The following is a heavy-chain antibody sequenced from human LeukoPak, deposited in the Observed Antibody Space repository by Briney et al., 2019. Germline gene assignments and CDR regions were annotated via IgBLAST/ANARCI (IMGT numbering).Heavy chain of an antibody. D-gene: IGHD6-13*01. V-gene: IGHV3-48*03. CDR2: ISDHGKSR. Sequence: GGSLRLSCAASGFTFSNYELNWVRQTPGKGLEWVSYISDHGKSRNYVDSVKGRFTISRDNAKNSLYLQMSSLRVEDTAVYFCARARIAAPLLDYWGQGTLVTVSS. J-gene: IGHJ4*02. CDR1: GFTFSNYE. CDR3: ARARIAAPLLDY.